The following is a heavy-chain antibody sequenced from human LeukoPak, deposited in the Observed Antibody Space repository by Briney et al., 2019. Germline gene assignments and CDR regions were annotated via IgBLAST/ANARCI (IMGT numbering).Heavy chain of an antibody. CDR1: GGSFSGYY. Sequence: SETLSLTCAVYGGSFSGYYWSWIRQPPGKGLEWIGEINHSGSTNYNPSLKSRVTISVDTSKNQFSLKLSSVTAADTAVYYCARTSRDVNPFRYGTFPPITPTQYYYYGMDVWGQGTTVTVSS. CDR3: ARTSRDVNPFRYGTFPPITPTQYYYYGMDV. J-gene: IGHJ6*02. D-gene: IGHD1-7*01. V-gene: IGHV4-34*01. CDR2: INHSGST.